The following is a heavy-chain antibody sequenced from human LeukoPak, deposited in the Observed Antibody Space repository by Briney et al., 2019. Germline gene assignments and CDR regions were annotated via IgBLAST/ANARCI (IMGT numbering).Heavy chain of an antibody. CDR2: ISWDGGST. J-gene: IGHJ6*03. D-gene: IGHD3-3*01. V-gene: IGHV3-43D*03. Sequence: GGSLRLSCAASGFTFDDYAMHWVRQAPGKGLEWVSLISWDGGSTYYADSVKGRFTISRDNSKNSLYLQMNSLRAEDTALYYCAKSGFGYYYMDVWGKGTTVTVSS. CDR1: GFTFDDYA. CDR3: AKSGFGYYYMDV.